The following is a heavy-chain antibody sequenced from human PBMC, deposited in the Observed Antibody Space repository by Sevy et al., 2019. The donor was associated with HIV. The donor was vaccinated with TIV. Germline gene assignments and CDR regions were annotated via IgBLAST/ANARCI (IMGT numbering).Heavy chain of an antibody. V-gene: IGHV4-59*01. D-gene: IGHD1-26*01. CDR1: GGSIISY. CDR3: ARDSGAPQNWFDP. Sequence: SETLSLTCTVSGGSIISYWSWIRQPPGKGLEWIGYIYYSGATNYNPSLNSRVTISLDTSKNQISLNLSSVTAADTAVYYGARDSGAPQNWFDPWGQGTLVTVSS. CDR2: IYYSGAT. J-gene: IGHJ5*02.